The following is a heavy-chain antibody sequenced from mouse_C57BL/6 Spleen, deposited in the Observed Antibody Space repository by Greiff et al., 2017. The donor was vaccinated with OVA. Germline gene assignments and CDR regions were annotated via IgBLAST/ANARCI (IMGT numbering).Heavy chain of an antibody. J-gene: IGHJ1*03. Sequence: VQLQQSGAELVRPGTSVKVSCKASGYAFTNYLIEWVKQRPGQGLEWIGVINPGSGGTNYNEKFKGKATLTADKSSTTAYMQPSSLTSEESAVYFCARWFYYGSSYWYFDVWGTGTTVTVSS. CDR3: ARWFYYGSSYWYFDV. V-gene: IGHV1-54*01. D-gene: IGHD1-1*01. CDR2: INPGSGGT. CDR1: GYAFTNYL.